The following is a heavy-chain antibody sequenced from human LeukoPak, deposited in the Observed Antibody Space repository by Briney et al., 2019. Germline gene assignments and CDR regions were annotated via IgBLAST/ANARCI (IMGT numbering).Heavy chain of an antibody. D-gene: IGHD3-22*01. V-gene: IGHV1-18*01. J-gene: IGHJ1*01. CDR3: ASKTYDTTGYYYFQH. CDR1: GYIFTSYG. CDR2: ISAYNGNT. Sequence: GASVKVSCKASGYIFTSYGISWVRQAPGQGLEWMGWISAYNGNTNYAQKLQGRVTMTTDTSTSTAYMELRSLRSDDTAVYYCASKTYDTTGYYYFQHWGQGTLVTVSS.